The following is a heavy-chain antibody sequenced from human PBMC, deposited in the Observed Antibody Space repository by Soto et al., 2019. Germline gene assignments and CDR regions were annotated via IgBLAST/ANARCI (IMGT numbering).Heavy chain of an antibody. J-gene: IGHJ6*02. D-gene: IGHD1-1*01. CDR3: ARDPAVAWKGGIDL. CDR2: IIPIFGTA. V-gene: IGHV1-69*13. Sequence: SVKVSCKASGGTFSSYAIIWVRQAPGQGVEWMGGIIPIFGTANYAQKFQGRVTITADESTSTAYMELSSLRSEDTAVYYCARDPAVAWKGGIDLWGQGTTVTVSS. CDR1: GGTFSSYA.